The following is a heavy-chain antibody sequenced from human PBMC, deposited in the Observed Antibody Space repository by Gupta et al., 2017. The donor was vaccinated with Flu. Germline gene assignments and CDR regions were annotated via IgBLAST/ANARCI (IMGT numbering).Heavy chain of an antibody. D-gene: IGHD1-1*01. CDR1: GFTFGDYT. CDR2: IRNKPYGEAT. J-gene: IGHJ4*02. V-gene: IGHV3-49*04. CDR3: TRAKVHASPYDS. Sequence: EVQLVESGGRLVQPGRSLRLSCTASGFTFGDYTMGWVRQPPGKGLEWVGLIRNKPYGEATEYAASVKGRFTISRDDSKITAYLQMKRLKTEDTAVYYWTRAKVHASPYDSWGQGTLVPVSS.